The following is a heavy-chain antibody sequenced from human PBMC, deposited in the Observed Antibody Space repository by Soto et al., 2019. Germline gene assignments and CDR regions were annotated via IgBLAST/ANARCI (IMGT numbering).Heavy chain of an antibody. CDR2: ISPDGDMT. CDR1: GFTFSNYY. V-gene: IGHV1-46*01. J-gene: IGHJ4*02. CDR3: ARAAFDQYFDF. D-gene: IGHD3-9*01. Sequence: ASVKVSCKASGFTFSNYYMHWVRQAPEQGLQWMGIISPDGDMTTYAQRFQGRVTMTRDTSTSTVYMELSSLTSEDTAVYYCARAAFDQYFDFWGKGTKGKGSS.